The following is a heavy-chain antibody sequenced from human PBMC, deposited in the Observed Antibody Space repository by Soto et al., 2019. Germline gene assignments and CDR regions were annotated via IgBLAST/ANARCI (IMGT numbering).Heavy chain of an antibody. CDR1: GFSFDTYN. V-gene: IGHV3-21*02. CDR2: ISSGRPDI. J-gene: IGHJ3*02. Sequence: EDQLVESGGGLVKPGGSLRLSCAASGFSFDTYNMNWVRQAPGKGLEWVSSISSGRPDIFYADSVRGRFTISRDDAKKSLFLQMNSLRADDTAVYYCAKASHCNKGRCSLGLIGDRAFDIWGQGTMVTVSS. CDR3: AKASHCNKGRCSLGLIGDRAFDI. D-gene: IGHD2-8*01.